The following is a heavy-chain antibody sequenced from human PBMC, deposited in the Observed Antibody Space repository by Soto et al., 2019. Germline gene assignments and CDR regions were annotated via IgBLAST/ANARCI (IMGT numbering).Heavy chain of an antibody. CDR2: LGFDGGGR. Sequence: QMQLVESGGGVVQPGTSLRLSCAASGFDFSSYGMHWVRQTPGKGLEWVAVLGFDGGGRYYADSVKGRFTISRDNSKKMVYLQMDILRAGDTASYYCAREPVGPDYAMDVWGQGTTVTVSS. CDR1: GFDFSSYG. D-gene: IGHD1-26*01. CDR3: AREPVGPDYAMDV. V-gene: IGHV3-33*01. J-gene: IGHJ6*02.